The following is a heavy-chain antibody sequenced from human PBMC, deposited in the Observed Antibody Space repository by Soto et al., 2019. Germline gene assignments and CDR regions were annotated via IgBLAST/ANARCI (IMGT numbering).Heavy chain of an antibody. CDR3: ARDPAGEYGH. J-gene: IGHJ4*02. V-gene: IGHV4-59*02. CDR1: GGSVGDYY. Sequence: SETLSLTCNVSGGSVGDYYWSWIRQAPGKGLEWIGYIHYRGVINYNPSLKSRVTMSVDPSKNQFSLNLRSVTTADTAVYFCARDPAGEYGHWRQRSLVTVSS. CDR2: IHYRGVI. D-gene: IGHD4-17*01.